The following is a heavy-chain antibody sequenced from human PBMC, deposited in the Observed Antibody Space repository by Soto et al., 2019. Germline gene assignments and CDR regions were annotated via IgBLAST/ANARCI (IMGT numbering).Heavy chain of an antibody. CDR2: IYYSGST. CDR3: ARGEWLATIKPYFAY. D-gene: IGHD5-12*01. J-gene: IGHJ4*02. CDR1: GGSMSSYY. Sequence: LSLTCPVSGGSMSSYYWSWIRQSPGKGLEWIGYIYYSGSTNYNPSLKSRVAISLDTSKNQFSLMLSSVTAADTAVYYCARGEWLATIKPYFAYWGQGTLVTVSS. V-gene: IGHV4-59*01.